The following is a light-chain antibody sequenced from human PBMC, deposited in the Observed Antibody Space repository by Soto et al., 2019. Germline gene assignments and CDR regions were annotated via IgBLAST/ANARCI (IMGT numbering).Light chain of an antibody. CDR2: DAS. J-gene: IGKJ4*01. CDR1: QSVSSF. CDR3: QQRLNWPLT. V-gene: IGKV3-11*01. Sequence: EIVLTQSPATLSLSPGERATLPCRASQSVSSFFVWYQQKRGQAPRLLIYDASKRATGIPARFSGSGSGTDFTLTISSLEPEDFAVYYCQQRLNWPLTFGGGTTVEIK.